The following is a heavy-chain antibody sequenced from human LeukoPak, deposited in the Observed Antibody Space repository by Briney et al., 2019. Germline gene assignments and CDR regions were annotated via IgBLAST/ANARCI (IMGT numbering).Heavy chain of an antibody. D-gene: IGHD2-15*01. J-gene: IGHJ4*02. CDR1: GFTFSSYW. CDR3: ARDGNYCSGGSCYDY. Sequence: GGSLRLSCAASGFTFSSYWMHWVRQAPGKGLVWVSRINTDGSSTRYADFVKGRFTISRDNANKTLYLQMNSLRAEDTAVYYCARDGNYCSGGSCYDYWGQGTLVTVSS. CDR2: INTDGSST. V-gene: IGHV3-74*01.